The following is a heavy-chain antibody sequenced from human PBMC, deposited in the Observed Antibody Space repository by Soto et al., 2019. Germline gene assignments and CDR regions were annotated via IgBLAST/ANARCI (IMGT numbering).Heavy chain of an antibody. V-gene: IGHV4-31*03. D-gene: IGHD6-25*01. J-gene: IGHJ4*02. Sequence: QVQLQESGPGLVKPSQTLSLTCTVSGGSVSGGGYYWSWIRQLPGKGLEWIGYIYHTGSTFYNPSLKSRVTIFLDKSKSQFSLTLASVTAADTAIYYCAGSSARSIFDYWGQGSLVTVSS. CDR3: AGSSARSIFDY. CDR1: GGSVSGGGYY. CDR2: IYHTGST.